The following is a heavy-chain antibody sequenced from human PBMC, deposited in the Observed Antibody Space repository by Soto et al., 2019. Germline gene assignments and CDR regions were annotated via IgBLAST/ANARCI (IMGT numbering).Heavy chain of an antibody. D-gene: IGHD2-15*01. J-gene: IGHJ4*02. CDR2: TNSDGSST. Sequence: EVQLVESGGGLVQPGGSLRLSCVASGFTFSSHWMHWVRQVPGKGLEWVSRTNSDGSSTSYADSVKGRFTISRDNAKSTLYLQMNSLRAEDTAVYYCTRGPTSYCSGGSCHGIDYWAQGTLVSVSS. CDR1: GFTFSSHW. V-gene: IGHV3-74*01. CDR3: TRGPTSYCSGGSCHGIDY.